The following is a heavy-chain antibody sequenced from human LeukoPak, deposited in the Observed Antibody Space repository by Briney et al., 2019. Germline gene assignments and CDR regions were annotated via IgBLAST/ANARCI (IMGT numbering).Heavy chain of an antibody. CDR2: ISSSSTYI. V-gene: IGHV3-21*01. CDR1: GFTFSSYS. CDR3: ARDQGPHFFDY. Sequence: GGSLRLSCAASGFTFSSYSMNWVRQAPGKGLEWVSSISSSSTYIYYADSVKGRFTISRDNAKNSLYLQTNSLRAEDTAVYYCARDQGPHFFDYWGQGTLVTVSS. J-gene: IGHJ4*02.